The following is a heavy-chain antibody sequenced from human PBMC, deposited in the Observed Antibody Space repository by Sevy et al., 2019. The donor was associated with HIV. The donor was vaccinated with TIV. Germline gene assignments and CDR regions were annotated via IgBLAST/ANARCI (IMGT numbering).Heavy chain of an antibody. D-gene: IGHD6-19*01. J-gene: IGHJ4*02. Sequence: GGSLRLSCAASGFTFSSYSMNWVRQAPGKGLEWVSSISSSSSYIYYADSVKGRFTISRDNAKNSLYLQMNSLGAEDTAVYYCARVTDSSGWYLDYWGQGTLVTVSS. CDR2: ISSSSSYI. CDR3: ARVTDSSGWYLDY. CDR1: GFTFSSYS. V-gene: IGHV3-21*01.